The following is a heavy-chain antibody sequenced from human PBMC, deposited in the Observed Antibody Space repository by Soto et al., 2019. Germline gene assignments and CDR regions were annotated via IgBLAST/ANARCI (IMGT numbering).Heavy chain of an antibody. CDR3: ARKRSGSPRDGFDI. CDR2: TSHSANT. D-gene: IGHD3-3*01. CDR1: GYSISSGYY. V-gene: IGHV4-38-2*01. Sequence: SETLSLTCAVSGYSISSGYYWGWIRQPPGRGLEWIGSTSHSANTYYKTSLKSRVIISVDTSKNQFSLKLSSVTAADTAVYYCARKRSGSPRDGFDIWGQGTVVTVSS. J-gene: IGHJ3*02.